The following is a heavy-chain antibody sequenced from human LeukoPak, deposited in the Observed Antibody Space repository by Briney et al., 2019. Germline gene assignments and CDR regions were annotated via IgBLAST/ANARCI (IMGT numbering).Heavy chain of an antibody. Sequence: GGSLRLSCATSGITFSNCAMSWVRQAPGEGLEWVSTISASGGSTYYADSVKGRFTTSRDNSKNTVYLQMNSLRAEDTAVYYCANLIAAYGGNQRYYYYYGMDVWGQGTTVTVSS. CDR3: ANLIAAYGGNQRYYYYYGMDV. CDR1: GITFSNCA. CDR2: ISASGGST. D-gene: IGHD4-23*01. J-gene: IGHJ6*02. V-gene: IGHV3-23*01.